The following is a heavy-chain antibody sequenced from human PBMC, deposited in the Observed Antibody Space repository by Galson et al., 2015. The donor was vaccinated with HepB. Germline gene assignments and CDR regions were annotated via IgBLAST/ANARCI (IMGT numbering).Heavy chain of an antibody. Sequence: SLRLSCAASGFTFSSYGMHWVRQAPGKGLEWVSYITSSGGTTYYADSVKGRFTISRHNAKNSLYLQMNSLRDEDTAVYYCARGYDSGGYYPDYWGQGTLVTVSS. CDR3: ARGYDSGGYYPDY. J-gene: IGHJ4*02. CDR1: GFTFSSYG. D-gene: IGHD3-22*01. CDR2: ITSSGGTT. V-gene: IGHV3-48*02.